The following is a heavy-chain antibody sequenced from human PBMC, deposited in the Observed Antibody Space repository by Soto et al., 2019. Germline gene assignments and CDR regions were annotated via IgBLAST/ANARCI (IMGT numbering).Heavy chain of an antibody. V-gene: IGHV4-39*01. J-gene: IGHJ5*02. CDR2: IFYLGSS. D-gene: IGHD3-3*02. CDR1: GDSIISSDFY. Sequence: SETLSLTCTVSGDSIISSDFYWGWVRQPPGKGLEWIGSIFYLGSSYYNPSLKSRVTMSVDTSKNQFYLRLRSVTAADTALYFCARHSLALRKNNWFDPWGQGIMVTVYS. CDR3: ARHSLALRKNNWFDP.